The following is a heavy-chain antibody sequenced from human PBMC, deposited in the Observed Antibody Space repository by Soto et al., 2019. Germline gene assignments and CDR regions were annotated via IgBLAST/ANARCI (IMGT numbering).Heavy chain of an antibody. V-gene: IGHV3-11*06. J-gene: IGHJ4*02. Sequence: SLRLSCAASGFTFSDYYMSWIRQAPGKGLEWVSYISSSSSYTNYADSVKGRFTISRDNAKSSVSLQMNTLRVEDTAVYYCAREDSIIIPAVSDFWGQGTLVTVSS. CDR2: ISSSSSYT. D-gene: IGHD2-2*01. CDR1: GFTFSDYY. CDR3: AREDSIIIPAVSDF.